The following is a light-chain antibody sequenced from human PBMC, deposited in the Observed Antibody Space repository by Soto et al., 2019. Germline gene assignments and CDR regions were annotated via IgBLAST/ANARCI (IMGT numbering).Light chain of an antibody. J-gene: IGKJ4*01. CDR1: QGIRND. CDR2: AAS. V-gene: IGKV1-17*01. CDR3: LQHNRYPLT. Sequence: DVQMTHSPCALSAAVGDRVAITCRASQGIRNDLGWYQQKPGKPPKRLIYAASSLHSGVPSRFRGSGFGTEFTLTISSLQPEDFATYYCLQHNRYPLTFGGGTKVDI.